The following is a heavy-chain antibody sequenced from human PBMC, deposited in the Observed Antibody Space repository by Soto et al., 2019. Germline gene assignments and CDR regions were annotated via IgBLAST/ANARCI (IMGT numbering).Heavy chain of an antibody. J-gene: IGHJ4*02. CDR2: IYYSGST. V-gene: IGHV4-59*01. CDR3: ARESSNYDILTGSRHFDY. D-gene: IGHD3-9*01. Sequence: SETLSLTCTVSGGSISSYYWSWIRQPLGKGLEWIGYIYYSGSTNYNPSLKSRVTISVDTSKNQFSLKLSSVTAADTAVYYCARESSNYDILTGSRHFDYWGQGTLVTVSS. CDR1: GGSISSYY.